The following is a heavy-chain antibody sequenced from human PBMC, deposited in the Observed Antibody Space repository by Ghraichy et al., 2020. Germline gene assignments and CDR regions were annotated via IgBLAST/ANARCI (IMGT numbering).Heavy chain of an antibody. CDR1: GFTFSSYA. J-gene: IGHJ6*02. CDR3: ATAQNIVVVPAAPYYYYGLDV. D-gene: IGHD2-2*01. V-gene: IGHV3-23*01. CDR2: MSGSGGST. Sequence: LTCAASGFTFSSYAMSWVRQAPGKGLEWVSAMSGSGGSTYYADSVKGRFTISRDNSKNTLYLQMNSLRAEDTAVYYCATAQNIVVVPAAPYYYYGLDVWGQGTTVTVSS.